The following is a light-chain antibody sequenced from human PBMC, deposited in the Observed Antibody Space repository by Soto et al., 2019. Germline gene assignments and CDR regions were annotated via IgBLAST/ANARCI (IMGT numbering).Light chain of an antibody. CDR2: DAS. Sequence: TQSPATLSVSPGERATLSCRASQSVSRYLAWYQQKPGQAPRLLIYDASNRATGIPARFSGSGSGTDFTLTISSLEPEDFAVYYCQQRSSWPITFGQGTRLEIK. J-gene: IGKJ5*01. V-gene: IGKV3-11*01. CDR1: QSVSRY. CDR3: QQRSSWPIT.